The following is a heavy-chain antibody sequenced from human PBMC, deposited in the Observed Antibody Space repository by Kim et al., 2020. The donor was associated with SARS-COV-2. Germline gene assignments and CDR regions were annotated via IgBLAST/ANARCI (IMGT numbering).Heavy chain of an antibody. Sequence: GGSLRLSCAASGFTFSSYWMSWVRQAPGKGLEWVANIKQDGSEKYYVDSVKGRFTISRDNAKNSLYLQMNSLRAVDTAVYYCARDQYYYDSSGYLSYYYGMDVWGQGTTVTVSS. V-gene: IGHV3-7*01. J-gene: IGHJ6*02. CDR1: GFTFSSYW. D-gene: IGHD3-22*01. CDR2: IKQDGSEK. CDR3: ARDQYYYDSSGYLSYYYGMDV.